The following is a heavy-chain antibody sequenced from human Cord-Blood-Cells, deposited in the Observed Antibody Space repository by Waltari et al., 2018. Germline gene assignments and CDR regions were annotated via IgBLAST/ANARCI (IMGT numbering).Heavy chain of an antibody. CDR1: GYTFSSSE. V-gene: IGHV3-48*03. Sequence: EVQLVESGGGLVQPGRSLRLSCSAPGYTFSSSEMNWVRQAPGKGLEWVSYISSSGNTIYYADSVKGRFTISRDNAKNSLYLQMNSLRAEDTAVYYCAVIAARPGFDYWGQGTLVTVSS. CDR2: ISSSGNTI. J-gene: IGHJ4*02. CDR3: AVIAARPGFDY. D-gene: IGHD6-6*01.